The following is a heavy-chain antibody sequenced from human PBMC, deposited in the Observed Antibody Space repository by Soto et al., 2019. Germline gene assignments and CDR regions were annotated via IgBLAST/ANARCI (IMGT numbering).Heavy chain of an antibody. V-gene: IGHV4-31*11. CDR3: AGSSARSIFDY. CDR2: IYHTGST. J-gene: IGHJ4*02. Sequence: TLSLTCAVSGGSVSGGGYYWSWIRQLPGKGLEWIGYIYHTGSTFYNPSLKSRVTIFLDKSKSQFSLKLASVTAADTAIYYCAGSSARSIFDYWGQGSLVTVSS. CDR1: GGSVSGGGYY. D-gene: IGHD6-25*01.